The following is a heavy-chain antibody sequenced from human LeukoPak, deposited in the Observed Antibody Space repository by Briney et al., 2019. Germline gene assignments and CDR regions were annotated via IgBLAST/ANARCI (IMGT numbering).Heavy chain of an antibody. V-gene: IGHV3-53*01. J-gene: IGHJ4*02. D-gene: IGHD5-24*01. CDR2: PYSGDSS. CDR1: GFTVSSNY. Sequence: GGSLRLSCAASGFTVSSNYMSWVRQAPGKGLKWVSIPYSGDSSQYADSVKGRFTISRDNSKNTLYLQMNNLRAEDTAVYYCARGAGYNYPYYFDYWGQGTLVTVSS. CDR3: ARGAGYNYPYYFDY.